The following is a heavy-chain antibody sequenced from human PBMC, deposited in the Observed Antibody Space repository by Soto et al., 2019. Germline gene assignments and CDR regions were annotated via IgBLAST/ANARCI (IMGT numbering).Heavy chain of an antibody. Sequence: PSETLSLTCTVSGGSISSYYWSWIRQPPGKGLEWIGYIYYSGSTNYNPSLKSRVTISVDTSKNQFSLKLSSVTAADTAVYYCARNSGWYVYYYGMDVWGQGTTVTVSS. CDR1: GGSISSYY. CDR3: ARNSGWYVYYYGMDV. CDR2: IYYSGST. J-gene: IGHJ6*02. D-gene: IGHD6-13*01. V-gene: IGHV4-59*01.